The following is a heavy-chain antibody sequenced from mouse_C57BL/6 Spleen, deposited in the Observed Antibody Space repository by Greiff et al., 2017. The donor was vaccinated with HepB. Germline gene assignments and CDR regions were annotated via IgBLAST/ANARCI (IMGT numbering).Heavy chain of an antibody. J-gene: IGHJ3*01. Sequence: EVKLMESGPGLVKPSQSLSLTCSVTGYSITSGYYWNWIRQFPGNKLEWMGYISYDGSNNYNPSLKNRISITRDTSKNQFFLKLNSVTTEDTATYYCARRGWAFAYWGQGTLVTVSA. D-gene: IGHD3-3*01. CDR2: ISYDGSN. CDR1: GYSITSGYY. V-gene: IGHV3-6*01. CDR3: ARRGWAFAY.